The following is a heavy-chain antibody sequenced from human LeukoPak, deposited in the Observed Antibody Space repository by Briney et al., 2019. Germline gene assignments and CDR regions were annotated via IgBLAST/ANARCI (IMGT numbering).Heavy chain of an antibody. V-gene: IGHV3-74*01. D-gene: IGHD1-1*01. CDR3: VRDKMMDDRGVGFDP. CDR2: INIDGSTT. CDR1: GFTFSTSW. J-gene: IGHJ5*02. Sequence: GGSLRLSCAASGFTFSTSWMYWVRQAPGKGLMYVSRINIDGSTTTYADSVKGRFTISRDNTKNTLYLQMNSLGAEDTAVYYCVRDKMMDDRGVGFDPWGQGTLVTVSS.